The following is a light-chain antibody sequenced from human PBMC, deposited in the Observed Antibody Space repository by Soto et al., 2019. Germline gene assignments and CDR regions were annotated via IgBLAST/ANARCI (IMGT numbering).Light chain of an antibody. V-gene: IGKV1-5*03. CDR1: QSISSW. CDR3: QQYNSYSRT. J-gene: IGKJ1*01. CDR2: KAS. Sequence: DIQMTQSPSPLSASVGDRVIITCRASQSISSWLAWYQQKPGKAPKLLIYKASSLESGVPSRFSGSGSGTEFTLTISSLQPDDSATYYCQQYNSYSRTFGQGTKVEIK.